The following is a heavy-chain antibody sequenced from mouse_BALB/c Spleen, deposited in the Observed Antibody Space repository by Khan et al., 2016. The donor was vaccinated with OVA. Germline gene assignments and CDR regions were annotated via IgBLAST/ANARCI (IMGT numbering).Heavy chain of an antibody. Sequence: EVMLVESGGGLMQPGGSRKLSCAASGFTFSSFGMHWVRQAPEKGLEWVAYINSGSSTIYYADPVKGRFTISRDNPKNTLFLQMTSLRSEDTAMYYCARGNWAYWGQGTTLTVSS. CDR3: ARGNWAY. J-gene: IGHJ2*01. D-gene: IGHD4-1*01. V-gene: IGHV5-17*02. CDR1: GFTFSSFG. CDR2: INSGSSTI.